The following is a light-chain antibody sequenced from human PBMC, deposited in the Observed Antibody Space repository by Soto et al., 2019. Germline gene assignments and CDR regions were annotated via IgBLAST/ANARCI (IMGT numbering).Light chain of an antibody. V-gene: IGLV1-47*01. CDR1: SSNVGSNY. J-gene: IGLJ2*01. Sequence: QSVLTQPPAASGTPGQAVTISCSGSSSNVGSNYVYWYQQLPGTAPKLLIYKNDQRPSGVPYRFSASKSGTSASLAISGLRSEDEADYFCAAWDVSPGPVVFGGGTKLTVL. CDR3: AAWDVSPGPVV. CDR2: KND.